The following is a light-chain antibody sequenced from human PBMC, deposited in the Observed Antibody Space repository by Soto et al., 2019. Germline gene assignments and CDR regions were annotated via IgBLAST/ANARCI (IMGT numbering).Light chain of an antibody. CDR1: SFNIGAGYD. V-gene: IGLV1-40*01. Sequence: QSVLTQPPSVSGAPGQSVTISCTGSSFNIGAGYDVHWYQQLPGTAPKLLIYGNSNRPSGVPDRFSGSKSGTSASLAITGLQAEDEADYYCQSYDSSLSGSLFGGGTKLTVL. CDR2: GNS. CDR3: QSYDSSLSGSL. J-gene: IGLJ2*01.